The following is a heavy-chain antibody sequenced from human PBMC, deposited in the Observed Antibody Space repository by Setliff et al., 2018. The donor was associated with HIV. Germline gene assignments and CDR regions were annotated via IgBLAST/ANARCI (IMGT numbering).Heavy chain of an antibody. Sequence: TCAVYGGSFSGSYWNWIRQPPGKGLEWIGEINHSGSTHYNPSLKSRFIISVDTSKNQFSLKVNSMTAADTAVYYCARGARLLAAYSDRWDYFYMAVWGKGTTVTV. J-gene: IGHJ6*03. V-gene: IGHV4-34*01. CDR1: GGSFSGSY. CDR2: INHSGST. D-gene: IGHD1-26*01. CDR3: ARGARLLAAYSDRWDYFYMAV.